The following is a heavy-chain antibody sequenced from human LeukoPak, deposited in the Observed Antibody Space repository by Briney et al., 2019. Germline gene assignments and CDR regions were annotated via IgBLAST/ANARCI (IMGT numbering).Heavy chain of an antibody. CDR3: ARSKDLRLDDIYY. CDR1: GGTFSSYA. CDR2: IIPIFGTA. V-gene: IGHV1-69*13. Sequence: SVKVSCKASGGTFSSYAFSWVRQAPGQGLEWMGGIIPIFGTANYAQKFQGRVTITADESTSTACMELSSLRSEDTAVYYCARSKDLRLDDIYYWGQGTLVTVSS. D-gene: IGHD3-9*01. J-gene: IGHJ4*02.